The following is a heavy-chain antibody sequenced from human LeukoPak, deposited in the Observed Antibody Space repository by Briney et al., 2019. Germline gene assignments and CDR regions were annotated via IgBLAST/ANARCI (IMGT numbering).Heavy chain of an antibody. V-gene: IGHV1-2*02. Sequence: ASVKVSCKASGYTFTGYYMHWVRQAPGQGPEWMGWINPSSGGTNYAQKFQGRVTMTRDTSIRTAYMELSRLRSDDTAVYYCARGLRGSPAFDYWGQGTLVTVSS. D-gene: IGHD2-2*01. CDR3: ARGLRGSPAFDY. CDR1: GYTFTGYY. CDR2: INPSSGGT. J-gene: IGHJ4*02.